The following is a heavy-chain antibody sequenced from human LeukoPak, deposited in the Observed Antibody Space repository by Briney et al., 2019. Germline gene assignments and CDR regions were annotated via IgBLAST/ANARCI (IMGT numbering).Heavy chain of an antibody. CDR1: GFTFSSHW. CDR2: INPDGSST. D-gene: IGHD1-26*01. V-gene: IGHV3-74*03. Sequence: PGGSLRLSCAASGFTFSSHWMHWVRQAPGKGLVWVSRINPDGSSTTYGDSVKGRLTISRDNAKNTLYLQMNSLRVEDTAVYYCVRAVVGATDYWGQGTLVTVSS. CDR3: VRAVVGATDY. J-gene: IGHJ4*02.